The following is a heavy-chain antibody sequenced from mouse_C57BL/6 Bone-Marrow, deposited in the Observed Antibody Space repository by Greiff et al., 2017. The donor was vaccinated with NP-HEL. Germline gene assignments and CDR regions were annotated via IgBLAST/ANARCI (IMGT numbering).Heavy chain of an antibody. CDR1: GYTFTSYW. CDR3: EISGWLLQFAY. D-gene: IGHD2-3*01. J-gene: IGHJ3*01. CDR2: IDPSDSYT. V-gene: IGHV1-69*01. Sequence: QVQLQQPGAELVMPGASVKLSCKASGYTFTSYWMHWVKQRPGQGLEWIGEIDPSDSYTNYNQKFKGKSTLSVDKASSTAYMQLSSLTSEDSAVYYCEISGWLLQFAYWGQGTLVTVSA.